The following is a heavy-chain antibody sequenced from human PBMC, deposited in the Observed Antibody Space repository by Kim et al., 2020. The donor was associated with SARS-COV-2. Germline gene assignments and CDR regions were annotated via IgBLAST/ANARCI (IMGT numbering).Heavy chain of an antibody. D-gene: IGHD4-17*01. V-gene: IGHV4-39*01. CDR3: ARQDYGNKWFDA. Sequence: YNPPLKSRVTISVDTSKDQLSLKLSSVTDADAAVYYCARQDYGNKWFDAWGQGALVTVSS. J-gene: IGHJ5*02.